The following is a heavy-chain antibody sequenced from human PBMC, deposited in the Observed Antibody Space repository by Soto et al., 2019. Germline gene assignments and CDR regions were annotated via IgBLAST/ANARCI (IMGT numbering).Heavy chain of an antibody. V-gene: IGHV1-3*01. D-gene: IGHD6-19*01. J-gene: IGHJ4*02. CDR3: ARGRGWYDY. CDR2: IDAGSGKT. Sequence: QVQLVQAGAEVKKPGASVKVSCKASGYIFNRYVMHWVRQAPGQRPEWMGWIDAGSGKTKYSEKFQGRVTITRDTSASTAYMELTTLRSEDTAVYYCARGRGWYDYWGQG. CDR1: GYIFNRYV.